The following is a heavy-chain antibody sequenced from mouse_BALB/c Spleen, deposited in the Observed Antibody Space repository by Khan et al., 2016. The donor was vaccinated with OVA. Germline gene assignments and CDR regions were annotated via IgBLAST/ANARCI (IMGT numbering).Heavy chain of an antibody. V-gene: IGHV1-7*01. J-gene: IGHJ2*01. D-gene: IGHD1-1*02. CDR3: GRRGVRWDFDY. CDR2: INPSTGYT. CDR1: GYTFTNYW. Sequence: VQLQESGAELAKPGASVKISCKASGYTFTNYWMNWVKQRPGQGLEWIGYINPSTGYTEYNQKFNDKATLTADTSSSTAYMQLSSLTSEDSAVSYCGRRGVRWDFDYWGQGTTLTVSS.